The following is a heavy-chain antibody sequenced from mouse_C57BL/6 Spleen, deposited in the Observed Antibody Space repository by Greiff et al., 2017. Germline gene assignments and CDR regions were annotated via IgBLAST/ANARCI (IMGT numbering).Heavy chain of an antibody. CDR1: GYTFTSYW. V-gene: IGHV1-50*01. CDR3: ATNPRGYGNSAY. J-gene: IGHJ3*01. CDR2: IDPSDSYT. Sequence: VQLQQSGAELVKPGASVKLSCKASGYTFTSYWMQWVKQRPGQGLEWIGEIDPSDSYTNYNQKFKGKATLTVDTSSSTAYMQLSSLTSEDSAVYYCATNPRGYGNSAYWGQGTLVTVSA. D-gene: IGHD2-1*01.